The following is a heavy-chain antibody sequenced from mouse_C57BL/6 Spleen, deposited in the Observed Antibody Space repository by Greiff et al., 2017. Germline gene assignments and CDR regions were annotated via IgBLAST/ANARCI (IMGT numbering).Heavy chain of an antibody. CDR1: GFNIKDYY. CDR3: TTHYYGSEDAMDY. J-gene: IGHJ4*01. CDR2: IDPEDGDT. Sequence: VQLQQSGAELVRPGASVKLSCTASGFNIKDYYMHWVKQRPEQGLEWIGRIDPEDGDTEYAPKFQGKATMTADTSSNTAYLQFSSLTSEDTAVYYCTTHYYGSEDAMDYWGQGTSVTVSS. V-gene: IGHV14-1*01. D-gene: IGHD1-1*01.